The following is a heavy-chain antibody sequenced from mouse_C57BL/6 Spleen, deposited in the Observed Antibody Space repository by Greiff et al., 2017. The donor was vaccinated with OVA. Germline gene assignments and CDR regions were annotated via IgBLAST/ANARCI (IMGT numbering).Heavy chain of an antibody. D-gene: IGHD2-2*01. J-gene: IGHJ4*01. CDR3: ARREGYDYAMDD. CDR1: GYTFTDYY. Sequence: EVQLQQSGPELVKPGASVKISCKASGYTFTDYYMNWVKQSHGKSLEWIGDINPNNGGTSYNQKFKGKATLTVDKSSSTAYMELRSLTSEDSAVYYCARREGYDYAMDDWGQGTSVTVSS. V-gene: IGHV1-26*01. CDR2: INPNNGGT.